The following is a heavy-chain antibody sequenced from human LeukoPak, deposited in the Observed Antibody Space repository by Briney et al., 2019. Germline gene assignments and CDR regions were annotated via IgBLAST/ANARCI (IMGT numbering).Heavy chain of an antibody. CDR3: AREGYSSSWGYYYYYYYMDV. CDR2: IYPGDSDT. J-gene: IGHJ6*03. CDR1: GYSFTSYW. V-gene: IGHV5-51*01. Sequence: GESLKISCKGSGYSFTSYWIGWVRQMPGKGLEWMGIIYPGDSDTRYSPSFQGQVTISADKSISTAYLQWSSLKASDTAMYYCAREGYSSSWGYYYYYYYMDVWGKGTTVTISS. D-gene: IGHD6-13*01.